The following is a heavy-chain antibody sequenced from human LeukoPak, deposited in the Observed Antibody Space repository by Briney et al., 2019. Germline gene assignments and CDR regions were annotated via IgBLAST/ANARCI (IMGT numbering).Heavy chain of an antibody. Sequence: SETLSLTCSVSGGSITSSSYYWGWIRQPPEKGLEWIGSIYYTGGTYYNPSLKSRVTISVDTSKNQFSLKLSSVTAADTAVYYCARDRDYYDSSGYYRSFDYWGQGTLVTVSS. D-gene: IGHD3-22*01. J-gene: IGHJ4*02. CDR3: ARDRDYYDSSGYYRSFDY. V-gene: IGHV4-39*07. CDR2: IYYTGGT. CDR1: GGSITSSSYY.